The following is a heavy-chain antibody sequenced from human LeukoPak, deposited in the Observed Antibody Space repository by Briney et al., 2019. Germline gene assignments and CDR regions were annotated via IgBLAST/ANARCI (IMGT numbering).Heavy chain of an antibody. Sequence: GGSLRLSCAASGFTFSSYWMHWVRQAPGKGLVWVSRINSDGRSTTYADSVKGRFTISRDNAKNPLYLQMNSLGVEDTAVYYCVREGRVSGYDFDCWGQGNLVTVSS. J-gene: IGHJ4*02. CDR3: VREGRVSGYDFDC. D-gene: IGHD5-12*01. CDR2: INSDGRST. V-gene: IGHV3-74*01. CDR1: GFTFSSYW.